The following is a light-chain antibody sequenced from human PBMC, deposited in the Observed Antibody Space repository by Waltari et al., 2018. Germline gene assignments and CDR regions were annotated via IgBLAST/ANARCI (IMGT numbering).Light chain of an antibody. V-gene: IGKV3-20*01. CDR1: QSVSRS. CDR3: QKYGTLPAT. Sequence: DIVLTQSPGTLSFSPGERATLSCRASQSVSRSLAWYQQKPGHAPRLLIYDTSIRATGVPDRFGGSGSGTDFSLTISRLEPEDFAVYYCQKYGTLPATFGQGTKVQMK. CDR2: DTS. J-gene: IGKJ1*01.